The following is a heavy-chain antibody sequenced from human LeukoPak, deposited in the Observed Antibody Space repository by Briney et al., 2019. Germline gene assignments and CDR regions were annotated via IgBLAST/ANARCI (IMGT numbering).Heavy chain of an antibody. V-gene: IGHV5-51*01. CDR3: ARHGCSSTSCFVI. D-gene: IGHD2-2*01. CDR1: GYSFTSYW. Sequence: GESLKISCKGSGYSFTSYWIGWVRQMPGKGLEWMGIIYPGDSDTRYSPSFQGQVTISADKSISTAYLQWSSLRASDTAMYYCARHGCSSTSCFVIWGQGTMVTVSS. CDR2: IYPGDSDT. J-gene: IGHJ3*02.